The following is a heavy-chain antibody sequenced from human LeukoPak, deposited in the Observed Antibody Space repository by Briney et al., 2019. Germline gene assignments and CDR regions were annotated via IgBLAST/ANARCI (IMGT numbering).Heavy chain of an antibody. J-gene: IGHJ5*02. V-gene: IGHV4-4*02. Sequence: PSETLFLTCAVPGDSISSRNWWNWVRQPPGMGLKWLGQLYHRGRTNYNPSHKTQVTISVHKHKRQFSLKPTTVHHAHAALYYCARVVGSLYNWFDPWSQGSLVTVSS. CDR3: ARVVGSLYNWFDP. D-gene: IGHD1-26*01. CDR1: GDSISSRNW. CDR2: LYHRGRT.